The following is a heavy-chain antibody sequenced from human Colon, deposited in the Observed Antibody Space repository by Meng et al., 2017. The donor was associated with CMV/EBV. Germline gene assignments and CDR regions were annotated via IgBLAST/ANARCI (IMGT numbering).Heavy chain of an antibody. J-gene: IGHJ4*02. CDR2: ISHDGKNK. CDR3: ASGGYSGYDTIDY. V-gene: IGHV3-30*04. Sequence: CAASGFTFSNYAMHWVRQAPGKGMEWAAVISHDGKNKYDIGSVEGRFTIARDNSKNTVYLQMSSLEADDTAVYYCASGGYSGYDTIDYWGQGALVTVSS. CDR1: GFTFSNYA. D-gene: IGHD5-12*01.